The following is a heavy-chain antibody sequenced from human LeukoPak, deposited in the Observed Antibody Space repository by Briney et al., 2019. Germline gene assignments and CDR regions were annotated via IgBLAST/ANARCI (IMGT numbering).Heavy chain of an antibody. CDR1: GFTFSNAW. V-gene: IGHV3-15*01. CDR3: TTDLTGTGIGDY. Sequence: GGSLRLSCAASGFTFSNAWMSWVRRAPGKGLEWVGRIKSKTDGGTTDYAAPVKGRFTISRDDSKNTLYLQMNSLKTEDTAVYYCTTDLTGTGIGDYWGQGTLVTVSS. D-gene: IGHD1-7*01. CDR2: IKSKTDGGTT. J-gene: IGHJ4*02.